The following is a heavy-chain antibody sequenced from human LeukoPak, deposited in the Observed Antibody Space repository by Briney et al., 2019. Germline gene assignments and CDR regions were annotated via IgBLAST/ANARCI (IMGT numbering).Heavy chain of an antibody. CDR1: GYNFPDYW. Sequence: GEPLKISCKVSGYNFPDYWIGWVRQKPGRGLEWLGIVYPADSETRISPSFQGQATISADRSINTAYLHWSRLKASDTAIFYCARHFQNAFDIWGQGTLVTVSS. J-gene: IGHJ3*02. CDR3: ARHFQNAFDI. V-gene: IGHV5-51*01. CDR2: VYPADSET.